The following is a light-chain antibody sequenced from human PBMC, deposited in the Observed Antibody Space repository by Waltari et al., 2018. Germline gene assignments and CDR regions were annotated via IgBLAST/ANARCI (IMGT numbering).Light chain of an antibody. CDR1: NSNVGRKNL. CDR3: CSYAGSFTWV. J-gene: IGLJ3*02. Sequence: QSAPTQPASVSGSPGQSITISCTGTNSNVGRKNLVSWYQQHPDKAPKLIIYDVTERPSGVSDRLSGSKSGNTASLTISGLQAEDEADYYCCSYAGSFTWVFGGGTKLTVL. V-gene: IGLV2-23*02. CDR2: DVT.